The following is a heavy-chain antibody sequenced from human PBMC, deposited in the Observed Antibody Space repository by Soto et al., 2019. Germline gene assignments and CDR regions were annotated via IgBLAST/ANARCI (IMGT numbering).Heavy chain of an antibody. CDR2: ISYDGSNK. J-gene: IGHJ3*02. CDR3: ANLVVTTNRGDAFDI. Sequence: QVQLVESGGGVVQPGSSLRLSCAASGFTFSSYGMHWVRQAPGKGLEWVAVISYDGSNKYYADSVKGRFTISRDNSKNTLYLQMNSLRAEDTAVYYCANLVVTTNRGDAFDIWGQGTMVTVSS. D-gene: IGHD2-21*02. V-gene: IGHV3-30*18. CDR1: GFTFSSYG.